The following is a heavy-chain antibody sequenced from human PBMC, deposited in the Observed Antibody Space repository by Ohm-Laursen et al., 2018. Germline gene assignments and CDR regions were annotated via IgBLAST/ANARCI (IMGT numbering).Heavy chain of an antibody. CDR2: ISVTGGST. CDR1: GFTFSNYA. V-gene: IGHV3-23*01. D-gene: IGHD3-3*01. CDR3: AKEGTQSAIFGVVIISQYSDY. Sequence: SLRLSCSASGFTFSNYAMSWVRQAPGKGLGWVSSISVTGGSTYYADSVKGRFTISRDNSKNTLYLQMNSLRAEDTAVYYCAKEGTQSAIFGVVIISQYSDYWGQGTLVTVSS. J-gene: IGHJ4*02.